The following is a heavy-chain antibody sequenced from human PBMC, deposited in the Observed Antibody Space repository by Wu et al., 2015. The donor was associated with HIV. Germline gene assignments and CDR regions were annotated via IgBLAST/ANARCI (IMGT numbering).Heavy chain of an antibody. CDR2: INPNSGGT. Sequence: QVQLVQSGTEVTKPGASVKVSCKASGYTFTGYYIHWVRQAPGQGLEWMGWINPNSGGTKFVQKFQGRVTMTRDTSISTAYMELSRLKSDDTAVYYCVRGVGQSGSFYWGQGTLVTVSS. D-gene: IGHD3-10*01. J-gene: IGHJ4*02. V-gene: IGHV1-2*02. CDR1: GYTFTGYY. CDR3: VRGVGQSGSFY.